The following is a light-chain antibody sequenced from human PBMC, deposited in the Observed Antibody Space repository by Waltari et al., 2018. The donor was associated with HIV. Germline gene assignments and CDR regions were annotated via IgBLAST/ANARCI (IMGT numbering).Light chain of an antibody. V-gene: IGLV2-14*01. CDR2: EVS. CDR3: SSYTSSSRV. J-gene: IGLJ3*02. Sequence: QSALTQPASVSGSPGQSIPISCTGPSRDVGGSNFVSWYQQHPGKAPKRMIYEVSNRPSGVSNRFSGSKSGNTASLTISGLQAEDEADYYCSSYTSSSRVFGGGTKLTVL. CDR1: SRDVGGSNF.